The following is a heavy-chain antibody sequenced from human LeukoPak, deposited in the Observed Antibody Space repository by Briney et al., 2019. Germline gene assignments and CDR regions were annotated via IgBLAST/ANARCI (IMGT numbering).Heavy chain of an antibody. V-gene: IGHV4-30-4*02. CDR3: ARDYGDYPWDWFDP. D-gene: IGHD4-17*01. CDR1: GGSISSGDHY. J-gene: IGHJ5*02. CDR2: IYYSGST. Sequence: PSETLSLTCTVSGGSISSGDHYWSWIRQPPGKGLEWIGYIYYSGSTYYNPSLKSRVTISVDTSKNQFSLKLSSVTAADTAVYYCARDYGDYPWDWFDPWGQGTLVTVSS.